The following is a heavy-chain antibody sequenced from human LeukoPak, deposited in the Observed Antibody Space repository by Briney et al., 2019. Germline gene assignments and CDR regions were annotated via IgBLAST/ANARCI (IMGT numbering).Heavy chain of an antibody. CDR2: IYYSGST. CDR1: GGSISSSSYY. D-gene: IGHD1-26*01. CDR3: ARKRMQYSGSYYSGGYFDY. J-gene: IGHJ4*02. Sequence: PSQTLSLTCTVSGGSISSSSYYWGWIRQPPGKGLEWIGSIYYSGSTYYNPSLKSRVTISVDTSKNQFSLKLSSVTAADTAVYCCARKRMQYSGSYYSGGYFDYWGQGTPVTVSS. V-gene: IGHV4-39*07.